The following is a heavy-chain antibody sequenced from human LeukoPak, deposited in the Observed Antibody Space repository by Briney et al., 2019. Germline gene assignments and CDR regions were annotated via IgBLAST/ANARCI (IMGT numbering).Heavy chain of an antibody. D-gene: IGHD4-17*01. CDR2: IIPIFGTA. Sequence: SVKVSSKASGGTFSSYAISWVRQAPGQGLEWMGRIIPIFGTANYAQKFQGRVTITTDESTSTAYMELSSLRSEDTAVYYCASQSGDYGDYVWFDPWGQGTLVTVSS. CDR1: GGTFSSYA. CDR3: ASQSGDYGDYVWFDP. J-gene: IGHJ5*02. V-gene: IGHV1-69*05.